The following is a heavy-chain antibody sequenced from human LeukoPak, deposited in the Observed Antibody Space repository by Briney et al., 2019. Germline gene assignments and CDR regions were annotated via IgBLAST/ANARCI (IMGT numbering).Heavy chain of an antibody. CDR1: GFTFSSYA. Sequence: PGGFLRLSCAASGFTFSSYAMSWVRQAPGKGLEWVSAISGSGGSTYYADSVKGRFTISRDNSKNMLYLQMNSLRAEDTAVYYCAKDHNFISRVTTDWDYWGQGTLVTVSS. J-gene: IGHJ4*02. CDR2: ISGSGGST. V-gene: IGHV3-23*01. D-gene: IGHD4-11*01. CDR3: AKDHNFISRVTTDWDY.